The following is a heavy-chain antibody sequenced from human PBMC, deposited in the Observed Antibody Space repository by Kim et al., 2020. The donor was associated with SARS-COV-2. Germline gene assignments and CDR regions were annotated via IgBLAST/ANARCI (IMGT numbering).Heavy chain of an antibody. J-gene: IGHJ5*02. CDR2: IKQDGSEK. CDR3: ARGGSGSYSVPFQGSDNWFDP. CDR1: GFTFSSYW. D-gene: IGHD3-10*01. Sequence: GGSLRLSCAASGFTFSSYWMSWVRQAPGKGLEWVANIKQDGSEKYYVDSVKGRFTISRDNAKNSLYLQMNSLRAEDTAVYYCARGGSGSYSVPFQGSDNWFDPWGQGTLVTVSS. V-gene: IGHV3-7*01.